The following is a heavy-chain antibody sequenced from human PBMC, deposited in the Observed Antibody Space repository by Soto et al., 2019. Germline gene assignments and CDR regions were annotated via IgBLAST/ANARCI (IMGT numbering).Heavy chain of an antibody. V-gene: IGHV4-34*01. CDR1: GGSFSGYY. D-gene: IGHD3-10*01. J-gene: IGHJ5*02. Sequence: SSETLSLTCAVYGGSFSGYYWSWIRQPPGKGLEWIGEINHSGSTNYNPSLKSRVTISVDTSKNQFSLKLSSVTAADTAVYYCASVGRIELWFGSQNWFDPWGQGTLVTVSS. CDR2: INHSGST. CDR3: ASVGRIELWFGSQNWFDP.